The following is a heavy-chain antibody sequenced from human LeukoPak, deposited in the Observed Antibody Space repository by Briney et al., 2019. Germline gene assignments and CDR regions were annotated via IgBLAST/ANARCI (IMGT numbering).Heavy chain of an antibody. D-gene: IGHD3-10*01. CDR3: ARDYGSGSYAFDI. CDR2: IYYSGST. CDR1: GGSISSSSSY. Sequence: SETLSLTCTVSGGSISSSSSYWGWIRQPPGKGLEWIGSIYYSGSTYYNPSLKSRVTISVDTSKNQFSLKVSSVTAADTAVYYCARDYGSGSYAFDIWGQGTMVTVSS. V-gene: IGHV4-39*07. J-gene: IGHJ3*02.